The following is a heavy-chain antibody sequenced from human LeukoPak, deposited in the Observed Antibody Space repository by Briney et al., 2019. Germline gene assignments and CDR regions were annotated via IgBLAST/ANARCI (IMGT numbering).Heavy chain of an antibody. CDR2: IYYSGST. D-gene: IGHD2-15*01. CDR3: ARDPRVGYFDL. CDR1: GGSVSSGSYH. Sequence: PSETLSLTCTVSGGSVSSGSYHWSWIRQPPGKGLEWIGYIYYSGSTNYNPSLKSRVTISVDTSKNQFSLKLSSVTAADTAVYYCARDPRVGYFDLWGRGTLVTVSS. J-gene: IGHJ2*01. V-gene: IGHV4-61*01.